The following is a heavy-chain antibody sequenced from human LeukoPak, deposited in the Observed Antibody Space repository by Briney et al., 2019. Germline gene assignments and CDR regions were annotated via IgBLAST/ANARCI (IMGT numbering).Heavy chain of an antibody. J-gene: IGHJ4*02. Sequence: GSLRLSCAASGFTFSSYGMHWVRQAPGKGLEWVAVISYDGSNKYYADSVKGRFTISRDNSKNTLYLQMNSLRAEDTAVYYCASPDPGGMTSWTPRGFDYWGQGALVTVSS. CDR3: ASPDPGGMTSWTPRGFDY. V-gene: IGHV3-30*03. CDR2: ISYDGSNK. CDR1: GFTFSSYG. D-gene: IGHD1-20*01.